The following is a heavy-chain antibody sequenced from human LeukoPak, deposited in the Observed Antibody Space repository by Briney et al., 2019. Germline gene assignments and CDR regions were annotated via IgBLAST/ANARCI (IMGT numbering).Heavy chain of an antibody. V-gene: IGHV4-34*01. Sequence: SETLSLTCAVYGGSFSSYYWSWIRQPPGKGLEWIGEINHGGSTNYNPSLKSRVTISVDPSKNQLSLKLSSVTVADTAVYYCARGRGVGATFLDYWGQGTLVTVSS. CDR1: GGSFSSYY. CDR3: ARGRGVGATFLDY. J-gene: IGHJ4*02. D-gene: IGHD1-26*01. CDR2: INHGGST.